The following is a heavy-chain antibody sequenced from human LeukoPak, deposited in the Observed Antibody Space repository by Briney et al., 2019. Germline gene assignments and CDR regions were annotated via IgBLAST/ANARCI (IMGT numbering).Heavy chain of an antibody. Sequence: GGSLRLSCAASGITFSSYGMHWVRQAPGKGLEWVAVIWYDGNNKYYADSVKGRFTISRDNSKNTLYLQMTSLRAADTAVYYCAKDHGDWSFDYWGQGTLVTVSS. CDR3: AKDHGDWSFDY. V-gene: IGHV3-33*06. CDR2: IWYDGNNK. CDR1: GITFSSYG. D-gene: IGHD4-17*01. J-gene: IGHJ4*02.